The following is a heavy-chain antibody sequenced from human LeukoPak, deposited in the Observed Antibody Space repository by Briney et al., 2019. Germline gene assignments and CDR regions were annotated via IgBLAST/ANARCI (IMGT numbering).Heavy chain of an antibody. CDR2: MNPNSGNT. CDR3: AKVRGVIFGIDY. Sequence: GASVKVSCKASGYTFTSYDINWVRQATGQGLEWMGWMNPNSGNTGYAQKFQGRVTMTRNTSISTAYMELSSLRSEDTAVYYCAKVRGVIFGIDYWGQGTLVTVSS. V-gene: IGHV1-8*02. D-gene: IGHD3-10*01. CDR1: GYTFTSYD. J-gene: IGHJ4*02.